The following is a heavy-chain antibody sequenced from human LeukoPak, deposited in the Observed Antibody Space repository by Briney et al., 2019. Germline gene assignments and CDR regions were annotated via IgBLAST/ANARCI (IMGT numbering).Heavy chain of an antibody. D-gene: IGHD3-22*01. CDR3: ARSGWPYYFDY. CDR2: IHSDGSST. Sequence: GGSLRLSCAASGFTFSSYWMHWVRQAPGKGLVWVSRIHSDGSSTSYADSVRGRFTISRDDAKSTLYLQMNTLRAEDTAVYYCARSGWPYYFDYWGQGTLVTVSS. CDR1: GFTFSSYW. V-gene: IGHV3-74*01. J-gene: IGHJ4*02.